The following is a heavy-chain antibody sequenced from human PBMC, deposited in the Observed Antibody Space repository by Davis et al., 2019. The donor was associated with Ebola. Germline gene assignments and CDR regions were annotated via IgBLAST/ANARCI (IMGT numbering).Heavy chain of an antibody. J-gene: IGHJ5*02. CDR2: IRTKPNNYAT. CDR1: GFGFSGSA. CDR3: TRPVESNWFDP. Sequence: GESLKISCVFSGFGFSGSAMHWVRQAPGKGLEWVGRIRTKPNNYATTYAASVGGRFTISRDDSKDTTYLQMNSLKIEDTAVYYCTRPVESNWFDPWGPGTLVTVSS. V-gene: IGHV3-73*01.